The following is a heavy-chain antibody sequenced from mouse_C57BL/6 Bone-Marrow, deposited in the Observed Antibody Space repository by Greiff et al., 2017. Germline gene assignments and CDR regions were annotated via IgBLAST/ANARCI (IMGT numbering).Heavy chain of an antibody. V-gene: IGHV2-5*01. CDR2: IWRSGST. D-gene: IGHD6-1*01. Sequence: VQGVESGPGLVQPSQCLSITCTVSGFSLTSYGVHWVRQSPGKGLEWLGVIWRSGSTDYNAAFMSRLSITKDNAKSQVFFKMNSLQADDTAIYYCAKGAGAYWGQGTLVTVSA. J-gene: IGHJ3*01. CDR3: AKGAGAY. CDR1: GFSLTSYG.